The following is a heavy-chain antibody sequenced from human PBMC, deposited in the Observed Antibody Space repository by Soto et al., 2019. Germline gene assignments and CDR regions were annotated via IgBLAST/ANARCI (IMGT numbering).Heavy chain of an antibody. J-gene: IGHJ3*02. CDR3: ARLSGSYYGTDAFDI. Sequence: SLKVSCKASGVTFSSYAISWVRQAPGQGLEWMGGIIPIFGTANYAQKFQGRVTITADESTSTAYMELSSLRSEDTAVYYCARLSGSYYGTDAFDIWGQGTMVTVSS. V-gene: IGHV1-69*13. D-gene: IGHD1-26*01. CDR2: IIPIFGTA. CDR1: GVTFSSYA.